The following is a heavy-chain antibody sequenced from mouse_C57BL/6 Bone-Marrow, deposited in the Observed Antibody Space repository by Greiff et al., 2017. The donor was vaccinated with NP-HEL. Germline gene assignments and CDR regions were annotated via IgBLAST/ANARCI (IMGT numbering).Heavy chain of an antibody. CDR1: GYAFSSYW. CDR3: ARGGYGSSRFEYAMDN. CDR2: IYPGDGDT. V-gene: IGHV1-80*01. Sequence: QVQLKESGAELVKPGASVKISCKASGYAFSSYWMNWVKERPGKGLEWIGQIYPGDGDTKYNGKFKGKATLTADKSSSTAYMQVSSLTSEDSAVYFCARGGYGSSRFEYAMDNWGQGTSVTVSS. D-gene: IGHD1-1*01. J-gene: IGHJ4*01.